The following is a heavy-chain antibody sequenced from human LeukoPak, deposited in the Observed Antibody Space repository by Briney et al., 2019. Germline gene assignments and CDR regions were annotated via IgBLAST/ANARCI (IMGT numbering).Heavy chain of an antibody. D-gene: IGHD3-22*01. CDR2: ISSSSSYI. V-gene: IGHV3-21*01. CDR1: GFTFSSYS. J-gene: IGHJ3*02. CDR3: ARATSGSDAFDI. Sequence: GGSLRLSCAASGFTFSSYSMTWVRQAPGKGLEWVSSISSSSSYIYYADPVKGRFTISRDNAKNSLYLQMNSLRAEDTAVYYCARATSGSDAFDIWGQGTMVTVSS.